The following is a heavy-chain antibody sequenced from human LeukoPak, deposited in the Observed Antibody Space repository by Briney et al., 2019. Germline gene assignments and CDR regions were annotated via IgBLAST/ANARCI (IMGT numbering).Heavy chain of an antibody. CDR3: AKDGLRLGELSFELDY. CDR2: INWNSGSI. J-gene: IGHJ4*02. CDR1: GFTFDDYA. D-gene: IGHD3-16*02. V-gene: IGHV3-9*01. Sequence: PGGSLRLSCAASGFTFDDYAMHWVRQAPGKGLEWVSGINWNSGSIGYADSVEGRFTISRDNAKNSLYLQMNSLRAEDTALYYCAKDGLRLGELSFELDYWGQGTLVTVSP.